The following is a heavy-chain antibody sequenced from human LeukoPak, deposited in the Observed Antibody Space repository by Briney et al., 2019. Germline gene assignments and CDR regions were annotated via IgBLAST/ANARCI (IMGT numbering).Heavy chain of an antibody. CDR3: AAAGSRMVDASGLDFDY. D-gene: IGHD2-8*01. CDR1: GFTFTSSA. J-gene: IGHJ4*02. CDR2: IVVGSGNT. V-gene: IGHV1-58*01. Sequence: SVKVSCKASGFTFTSSAVQWVRQARGQRLEWIGWIVVGSGNTNYAQKFQERVTITRDMSTSTAYMELSSLRSEDRAVYYCAAAGSRMVDASGLDFDYWGQGTLVTVSS.